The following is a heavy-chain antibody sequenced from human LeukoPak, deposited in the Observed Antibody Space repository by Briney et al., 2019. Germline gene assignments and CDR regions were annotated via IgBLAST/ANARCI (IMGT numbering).Heavy chain of an antibody. D-gene: IGHD6-13*01. V-gene: IGHV3-48*04. CDR2: ISSSSSTI. CDR1: GFTFSSYS. J-gene: IGHJ4*02. CDR3: AREEFIAAAGNLDY. Sequence: PGGSLRLSCAASGFTFSSYSMNWVRQAPGKGLEWVSYISSSSSTIYYADSVKGRFTISRDNAKNSLYLQMNSLRAEDTAVYYCAREEFIAAAGNLDYWGQGTLVTVSS.